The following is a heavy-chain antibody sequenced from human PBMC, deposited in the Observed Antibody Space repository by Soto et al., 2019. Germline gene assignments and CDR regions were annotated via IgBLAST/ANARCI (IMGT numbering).Heavy chain of an antibody. J-gene: IGHJ4*01. D-gene: IGHD3-22*01. CDR1: GFTFSNAW. CDR3: TTDSYSTIIIVRFGY. CDR2: IKSKTDGGTT. Sequence: GGSLRLSCAASGFTFSNAWINWVRQAPGKGLEWVGRIKSKTDGGTTDYAEPVKGRFAISRDDSNNMVYLQMNSLKIEDTAVYYCTTDSYSTIIIVRFGYWGRGTLVAVSS. V-gene: IGHV3-15*07.